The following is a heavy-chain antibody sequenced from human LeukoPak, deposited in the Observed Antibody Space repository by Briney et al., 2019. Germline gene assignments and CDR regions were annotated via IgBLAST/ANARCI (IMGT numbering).Heavy chain of an antibody. V-gene: IGHV3-23*01. Sequence: PGGSLRLSCAASGFTFSSYAMSWVRQAPGKGLEWVSAISGSGGSTYYADSVKGRFTISRGNSKNTLYLQMNSLRAEDTAVYYCANYYYDSSGLDYWGQGTLVTVSS. CDR2: ISGSGGST. CDR3: ANYYYDSSGLDY. D-gene: IGHD3-22*01. J-gene: IGHJ4*02. CDR1: GFTFSSYA.